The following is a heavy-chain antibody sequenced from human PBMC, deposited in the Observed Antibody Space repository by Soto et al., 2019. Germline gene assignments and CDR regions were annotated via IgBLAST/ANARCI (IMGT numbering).Heavy chain of an antibody. CDR3: ARGSGLTGTTSLDY. Sequence: QVQLQQWGAGLLKPSETLSLTCAVYGGSFSGYYWSWIRQPPGKGLEWIGEINHSGSTNYNPSLKSRVTISVDTSKNQFYLKLSSVTAADTAVYYCARGSGLTGTTSLDYWGQGTLVTVSS. CDR1: GGSFSGYY. CDR2: INHSGST. D-gene: IGHD1-7*01. V-gene: IGHV4-34*01. J-gene: IGHJ4*02.